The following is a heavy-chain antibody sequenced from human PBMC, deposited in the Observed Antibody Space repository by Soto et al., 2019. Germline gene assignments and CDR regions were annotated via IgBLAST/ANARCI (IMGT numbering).Heavy chain of an antibody. J-gene: IGHJ4*01. Sequence: ASVKVSCKVSGGSFREYAVSWVRQAPGQGLEWMGGIIPMFGTPNYAQKFQERITIIADEGTSTVYMELSSLTSEDTAVYYCARDSTAMTMSSFDYWGQGTMVTVSS. CDR2: IIPMFGTP. V-gene: IGHV1-69*13. CDR3: ARDSTAMTMSSFDY. D-gene: IGHD5-18*01. CDR1: GGSFREYA.